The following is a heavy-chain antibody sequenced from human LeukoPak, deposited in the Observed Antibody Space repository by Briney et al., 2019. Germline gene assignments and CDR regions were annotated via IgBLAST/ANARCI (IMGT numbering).Heavy chain of an antibody. CDR2: IKEDGSAK. V-gene: IGHV3-7*05. CDR1: GFIFSSYW. Sequence: GESLRLSCAASGFIFSSYWMNWVRQAPGKGLEWVANIKEDGSAKYYVDSVKGRFTISRDNAKNSLYLQMNSLRAEDTAVYYCVMDMDVWGQGTTVTVSS. J-gene: IGHJ6*02. CDR3: VMDMDV.